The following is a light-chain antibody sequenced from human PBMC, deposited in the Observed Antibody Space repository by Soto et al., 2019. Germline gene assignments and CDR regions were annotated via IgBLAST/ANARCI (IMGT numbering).Light chain of an antibody. CDR1: QSIDSY. J-gene: IGKJ2*01. V-gene: IGKV1-39*01. CDR3: QQSYRTPPT. Sequence: DIPMTQSPSSLSASVGDRVTITCRASQSIDSYLNWYQQKPGKAPKLLLYAASSLQGGVPSRFSGSGSGTDFTLTISSLQAGDFASYDCQQSYRTPPTFGQGTKLEIK. CDR2: AAS.